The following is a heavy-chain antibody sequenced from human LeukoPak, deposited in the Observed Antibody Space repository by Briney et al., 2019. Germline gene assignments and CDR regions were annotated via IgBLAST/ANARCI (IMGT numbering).Heavy chain of an antibody. CDR2: INHSGST. Sequence: SETLSLTCAVYGGSFSGYYWSWIRQPPGKGLEWIGEINHSGSTNYNPSLKSRVTISVDTSKTLFSLNLKSVTAADTAVYYCARDGRASGFFDYWGQGTLVTVSS. CDR3: ARDGRASGFFDY. CDR1: GGSFSGYY. V-gene: IGHV4-34*01. J-gene: IGHJ4*02. D-gene: IGHD1-26*01.